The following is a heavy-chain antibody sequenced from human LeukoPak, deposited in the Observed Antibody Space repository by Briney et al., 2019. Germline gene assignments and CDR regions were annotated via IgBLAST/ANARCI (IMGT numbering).Heavy chain of an antibody. Sequence: GGSLRLSCAASGFTFSSYSMNWVRQAPGKGLEWVSGISGNSANTYYADSVKGRFTISRDNSKNTLYLQMNSLRVEDTAIYYCAKGGAFDIWGQGTMVTVSS. V-gene: IGHV3-23*01. CDR1: GFTFSSYS. J-gene: IGHJ3*02. CDR3: AKGGAFDI. D-gene: IGHD3-16*01. CDR2: ISGNSANT.